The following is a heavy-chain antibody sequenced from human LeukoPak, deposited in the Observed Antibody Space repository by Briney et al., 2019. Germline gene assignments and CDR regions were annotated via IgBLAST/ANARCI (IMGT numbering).Heavy chain of an antibody. CDR2: IKQDGSEK. CDR1: GFTFSSYW. Sequence: GGSLRLSCAASGFTFSSYWMSWVRQAPGKGLEWVANIKQDGSEKYYVDSVKGRFTISRDNAKNSLYLQMNSLRAEDTAVYYCARVSSRRFPPTYNYDRRNYFDYWGQGTLVTVSS. V-gene: IGHV3-7*01. D-gene: IGHD3-22*01. J-gene: IGHJ4*02. CDR3: ARVSSRRFPPTYNYDRRNYFDY.